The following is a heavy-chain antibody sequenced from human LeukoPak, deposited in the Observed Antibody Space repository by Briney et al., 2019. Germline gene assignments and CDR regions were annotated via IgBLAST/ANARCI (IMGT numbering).Heavy chain of an antibody. CDR2: TSYDGRHK. D-gene: IGHD5-18*01. CDR1: GFTISSYG. J-gene: IGHJ4*02. CDR3: AKDQDSYGLDF. Sequence: GGSLRLSCAASGFTISSYGMHWVRQAPGKGLEWVAVTSYDGRHKNYADSVKGRFTISRDNSKNTLELQMSSLRAEDTAVYYCAKDQDSYGLDFWGQGTLVTVSS. V-gene: IGHV3-30*18.